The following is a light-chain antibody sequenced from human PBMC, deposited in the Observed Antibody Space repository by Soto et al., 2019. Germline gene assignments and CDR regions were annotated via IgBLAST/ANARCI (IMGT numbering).Light chain of an antibody. CDR1: RIFSSN. J-gene: IGKJ5*01. CDR2: GAS. V-gene: IGKV3-15*01. Sequence: EIVVTQSPATLSASPGERASMSCRASRIFSSNLPWYQQQPGQPPRLLIYGASTRATAVPDRFSGSGSGTDCTLTITSLQSDDFAVYFCQQYSDWPITFGQGTRLEIK. CDR3: QQYSDWPIT.